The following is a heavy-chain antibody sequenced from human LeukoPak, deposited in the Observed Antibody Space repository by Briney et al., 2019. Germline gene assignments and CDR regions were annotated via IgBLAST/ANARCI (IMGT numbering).Heavy chain of an antibody. J-gene: IGHJ4*02. CDR2: IYPADYTT. CDR1: GYSFTTYW. V-gene: IGHV5-51*01. Sequence: NRGESLQISCKGSGYSFTTYWIGWVRPLPGKDLEWMGVIYPADYTTVYSPSFQGQVAISADKSVSTAYLQWTSLKASDTAMYYCARRPSGTRTFDYWGQGSLVTVSS. D-gene: IGHD1-1*01. CDR3: ARRPSGTRTFDY.